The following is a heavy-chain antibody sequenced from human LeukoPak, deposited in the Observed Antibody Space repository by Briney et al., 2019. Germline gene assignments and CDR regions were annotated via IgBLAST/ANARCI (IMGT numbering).Heavy chain of an antibody. CDR3: ARDSTRTRGFDY. CDR2: INGGNVKT. CDR1: GYTFTSYA. J-gene: IGHJ4*02. Sequence: ASVKVSCKASGYTFTSYAIHWVRQAPGQRLEWMGWINGGNVKTKYSQNFQGRVTITRDTSASTGYMELSSLRSEDTAVYYCARDSTRTRGFDYWGQGTLVTVSS. V-gene: IGHV1-3*01.